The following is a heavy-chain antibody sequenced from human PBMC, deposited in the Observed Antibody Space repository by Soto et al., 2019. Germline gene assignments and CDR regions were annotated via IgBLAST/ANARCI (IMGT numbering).Heavy chain of an antibody. V-gene: IGHV3-30*18. CDR2: IKSDGINK. Sequence: GGSLRLSCAASEFTFSRHGMHWVRQAPGKGQKWVAVIKSDGINKDYIKSVKGRFTITRDNSKNNLYLQMNNLRPENKAVYFCAKPRSSLEWPPFDPRGLGTLVTVSS. CDR1: EFTFSRHG. J-gene: IGHJ5*02. CDR3: AKPRSSLEWPPFDP. D-gene: IGHD3-3*01.